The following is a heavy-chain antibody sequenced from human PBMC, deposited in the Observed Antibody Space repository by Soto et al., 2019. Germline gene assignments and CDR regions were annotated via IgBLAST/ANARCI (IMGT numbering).Heavy chain of an antibody. D-gene: IGHD3-10*01. V-gene: IGHV4-34*02. Sequence: QVRLQQWGAGLVRPSETLSLTCAVYGGSFNNYCWRWIRQPPGKGLEWIGEVFPGGRSNYNPTLKRELRIAVEGSKNQFSLRLTSVTVADTAVYYCARGDYGQYDAYNWFDPWGQGNLVIVAS. CDR1: GGSFNNYC. CDR3: ARGDYGQYDAYNWFDP. CDR2: VFPGGRS. J-gene: IGHJ5*02.